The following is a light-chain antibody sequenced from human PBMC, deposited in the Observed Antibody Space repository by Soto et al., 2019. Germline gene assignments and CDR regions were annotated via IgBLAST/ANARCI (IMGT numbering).Light chain of an antibody. J-gene: IGKJ1*01. Sequence: DIQMTQSPFSLSASVGDRVAITCRASQGISNYLAWYQQKPGKVPKLLLYAASTLQPWVPSRFSGSGSGTDFTLTISGLQPEDVATYYCQKYNTVPWTFGQGTKVEIK. CDR1: QGISNY. CDR3: QKYNTVPWT. CDR2: AAS. V-gene: IGKV1-27*01.